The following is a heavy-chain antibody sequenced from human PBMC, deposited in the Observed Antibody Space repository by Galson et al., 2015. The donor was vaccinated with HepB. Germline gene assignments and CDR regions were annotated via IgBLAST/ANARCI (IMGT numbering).Heavy chain of an antibody. D-gene: IGHD2-2*01. Sequence: SVKVSCKASGYTFTSYYMHWVRQAPGQGLEWMGIINPSGGSTSYAQKFQGRVTMTRDTSTSTVYMELSSLRSEDTAVYYCARDDEYCSSTSCYRDHGWFDPWGQGTLVTVSS. CDR3: ARDDEYCSSTSCYRDHGWFDP. V-gene: IGHV1-46*03. CDR1: GYTFTSYY. CDR2: INPSGGST. J-gene: IGHJ5*02.